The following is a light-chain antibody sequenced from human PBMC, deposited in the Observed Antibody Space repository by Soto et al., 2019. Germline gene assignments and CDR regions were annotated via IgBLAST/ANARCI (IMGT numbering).Light chain of an antibody. CDR3: QQYDSSPRT. Sequence: EIVLTQSPGTLSLSPGERATLSCRDSQSVSSSYLAWYQQKPGQAPRLLIYRTSNRATGIPDRFSGSGSGTDFTLTISRLEPEDFAVYWCQQYDSSPRTFGQGTKVDI. J-gene: IGKJ1*01. CDR2: RTS. V-gene: IGKV3-20*01. CDR1: QSVSSSY.